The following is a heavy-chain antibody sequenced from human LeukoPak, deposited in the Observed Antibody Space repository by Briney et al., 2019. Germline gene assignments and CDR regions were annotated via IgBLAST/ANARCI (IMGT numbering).Heavy chain of an antibody. V-gene: IGHV1-8*01. CDR2: MNPNSGNT. Sequence: ASVKVSCKASGYTFISYDINWVRQATGQGLEWMGWMNPNSGNTGYAQKFQGRVTMTRNTSISTAYMELSSLRSEDTAVYYCARGATYYYGSGSYYRPYYFDYWGQGTLVTVSS. J-gene: IGHJ4*02. CDR3: ARGATYYYGSGSYYRPYYFDY. D-gene: IGHD3-10*01. CDR1: GYTFISYD.